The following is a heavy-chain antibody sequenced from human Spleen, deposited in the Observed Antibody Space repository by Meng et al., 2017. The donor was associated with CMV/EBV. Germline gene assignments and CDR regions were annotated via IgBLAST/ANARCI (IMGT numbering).Heavy chain of an antibody. Sequence: ASVKVSCKASGYTFTSYDINWVRQATGQGLEWMGWMNPNSGNTGYAQKFQGRVTITADKSTSTVYMELSRLRSEDTAVYYCAREIHLYGMDVWGQGTTVTVSS. CDR1: GYTFTSYD. J-gene: IGHJ6*02. CDR2: MNPNSGNT. D-gene: IGHD5-18*01. V-gene: IGHV1-8*03. CDR3: AREIHLYGMDV.